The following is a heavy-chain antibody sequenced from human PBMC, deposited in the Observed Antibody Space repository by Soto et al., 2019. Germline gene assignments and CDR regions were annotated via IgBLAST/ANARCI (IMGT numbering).Heavy chain of an antibody. CDR1: GGTFSSYV. CDR2: IVPIFGTI. D-gene: IGHD3-16*02. CDR3: ARGHNVWGSDRSDLLFYGLDV. V-gene: IGHV1-69*01. J-gene: IGHJ6*02. Sequence: QVQRVQSGAEVKKPGSSVKVSCKASGGTFSSYVISWVLQAPGQGREWMGGIVPIFGTINYAQKFQGRVAITADESATTANMELSSLRSEDTAVYYCARGHNVWGSDRSDLLFYGLDVWGRGPTVTVSS.